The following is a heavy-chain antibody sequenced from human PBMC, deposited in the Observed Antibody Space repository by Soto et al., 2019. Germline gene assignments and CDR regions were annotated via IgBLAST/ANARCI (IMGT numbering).Heavy chain of an antibody. Sequence: SETLSLTCTVSGGSISSSSYYWGWIRQPPGKGLEWIGSIYYSGSTYYNPPLKSRVTISLDTSKNQFSLKLSSVTAADTAVYYCAREFPLGYSYGHPYWYFDLWGRGTLVTVSS. D-gene: IGHD5-18*01. CDR3: AREFPLGYSYGHPYWYFDL. CDR1: GGSISSSSYY. V-gene: IGHV4-39*02. J-gene: IGHJ2*01. CDR2: IYYSGST.